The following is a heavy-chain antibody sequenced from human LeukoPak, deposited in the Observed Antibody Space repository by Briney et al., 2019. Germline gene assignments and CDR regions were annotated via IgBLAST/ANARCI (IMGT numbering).Heavy chain of an antibody. CDR2: IRDSGNVT. Sequence: PGGSLRLSCVASGFTFSTYAMTWVRQAPGKGLEWVSAIRDSGNVTYYADSVKGRFTISRDNSKNTLYLQMISLRAEDTAVYYCAKGFTLTTDGWGQGTLVTVSS. CDR3: AKGFTLTTDG. D-gene: IGHD4-11*01. V-gene: IGHV3-23*01. CDR1: GFTFSTYA. J-gene: IGHJ4*02.